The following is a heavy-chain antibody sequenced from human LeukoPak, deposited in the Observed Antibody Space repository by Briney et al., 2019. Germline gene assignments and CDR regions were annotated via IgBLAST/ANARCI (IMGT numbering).Heavy chain of an antibody. CDR2: ISYDGSNK. CDR1: GFTFSSYA. J-gene: IGHJ4*02. V-gene: IGHV3-30-3*01. D-gene: IGHD6-19*01. CDR3: ASCSGWYLVDYFDY. Sequence: GGSLRLSCAASGFTFSSYAMHWVRQAPGKGLEWVAVISYDGSNKYYADSVKGRFTISRDNSKNTLYLQMNSLRAEDTAVYYCASCSGWYLVDYFDYWGQGTLVTVSS.